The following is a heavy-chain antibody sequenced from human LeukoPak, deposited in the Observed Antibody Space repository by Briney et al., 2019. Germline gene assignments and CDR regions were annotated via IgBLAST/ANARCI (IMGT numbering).Heavy chain of an antibody. V-gene: IGHV5-51*01. CDR3: ARQGRIGYCSGGSCKPFDY. CDR2: IYPGDSDT. CDR1: GYSFTSYW. D-gene: IGHD2-15*01. J-gene: IGHJ4*02. Sequence: GESLKISCKGSGYSFTSYWIGWVRQMPGKGLEWMGIIYPGDSDTRYSPSFQGQVTISADKSISTAYLQWSSLKASDTAMYYCARQGRIGYCSGGSCKPFDYWGQGTLVTVSS.